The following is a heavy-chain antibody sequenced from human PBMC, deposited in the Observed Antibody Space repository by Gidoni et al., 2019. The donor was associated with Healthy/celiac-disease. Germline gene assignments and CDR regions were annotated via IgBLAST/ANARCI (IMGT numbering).Heavy chain of an antibody. Sequence: ELQLVESGVGLVTAGGSLRPSCAAPGFTFRSYSMNWVRQAPGKGLEWVSSISSISNNIYYSDSAKGRFTITRDNAKNSLYLQMNSLRAEDTDVYYCARDSLRITMVRGPHNAFDIWGQGTMVTVSS. CDR3: ARDSLRITMVRGPHNAFDI. J-gene: IGHJ3*02. V-gene: IGHV3-21*01. CDR1: GFTFRSYS. D-gene: IGHD3-10*01. CDR2: ISSISNNI.